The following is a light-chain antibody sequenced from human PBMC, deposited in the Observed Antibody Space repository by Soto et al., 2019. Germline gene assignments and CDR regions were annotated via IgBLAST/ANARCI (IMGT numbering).Light chain of an antibody. CDR3: QQSYSSPPT. J-gene: IGKJ1*01. CDR2: AAS. Sequence: DIQMTQSPSSLSASVGDRVTITCRASQSISSYLNWYQQKPGKAPKLLIFAASSLQSGVPSRLSGSRSGPDFTLTISSLQPEDFATYYCQQSYSSPPTFGQGTKVDIK. CDR1: QSISSY. V-gene: IGKV1-39*01.